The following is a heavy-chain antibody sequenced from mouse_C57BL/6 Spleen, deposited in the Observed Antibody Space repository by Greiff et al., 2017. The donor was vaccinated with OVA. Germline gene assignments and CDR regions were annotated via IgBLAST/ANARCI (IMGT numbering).Heavy chain of an antibody. V-gene: IGHV3-6*01. CDR1: GYSITSGYY. J-gene: IGHJ2*01. D-gene: IGHD1-1*01. Sequence: DVQLQESGPGLVKPSQSLSLTCSVTGYSITSGYYWNWIRQFPGNKLEWMGYISYDGSNNYNPSLKNRISITRDTSKNQFFLKLNSVTTEDTATYYCARDVYYGSSLDYWGQGTTLTVSS. CDR2: ISYDGSN. CDR3: ARDVYYGSSLDY.